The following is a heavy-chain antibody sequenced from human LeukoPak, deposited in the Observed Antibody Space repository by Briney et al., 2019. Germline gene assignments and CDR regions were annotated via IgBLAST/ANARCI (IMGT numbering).Heavy chain of an antibody. CDR1: GFTFSDYY. V-gene: IGHV3-11*01. Sequence: PGGSLRLSCAASGFTFSDYYMSWIRQAPGKGLEWVSYISSSGSTIYYADSVKGRLTISRDNAKNSLYLQMNSLRAEDTAVYYCARDSAYCAGDCYLDYWGQGTLVTVSS. D-gene: IGHD2-21*01. J-gene: IGHJ4*02. CDR3: ARDSAYCAGDCYLDY. CDR2: ISSSGSTI.